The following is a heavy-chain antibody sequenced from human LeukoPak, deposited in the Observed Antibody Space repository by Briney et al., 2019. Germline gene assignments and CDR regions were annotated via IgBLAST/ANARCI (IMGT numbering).Heavy chain of an antibody. J-gene: IGHJ4*02. V-gene: IGHV3-48*04. D-gene: IGHD2-15*01. CDR2: MSSSSNTI. Sequence: QTGGSLRLSCAASGFTFSSYSMNWVRQAPGKGLEWLSYMSSSSNTIYYADSVKGRFTISRDNAKNSLYLQMNSLRAEDTAVYYCARSAVVAAIFDYWGQGTQVTVSS. CDR1: GFTFSSYS. CDR3: ARSAVVAAIFDY.